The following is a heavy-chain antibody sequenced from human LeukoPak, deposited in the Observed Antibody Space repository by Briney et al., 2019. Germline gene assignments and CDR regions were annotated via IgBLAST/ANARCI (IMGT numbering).Heavy chain of an antibody. D-gene: IGHD5-12*01. V-gene: IGHV3-33*01. CDR1: GFTFSSYG. CDR2: IWYDGSTK. J-gene: IGHJ4*02. CDR3: ARDRGVAAHLDY. Sequence: GGSLRLSCAASGFTFSSYGMHWVRQAPGKGLEWVAVIWYDGSTKYYADSVKGRFTISRDNSQNTLYLQMSSLRAEDTAVYYCARDRGVAAHLDYWGQGTLVTVSS.